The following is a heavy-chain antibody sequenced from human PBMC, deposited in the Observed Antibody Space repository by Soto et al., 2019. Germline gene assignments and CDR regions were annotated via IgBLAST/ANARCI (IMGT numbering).Heavy chain of an antibody. V-gene: IGHV3-30*03. J-gene: IGHJ4*02. CDR1: GFTFSSYG. CDR2: ISYDGSNK. CDR3: ASVLDITMIVDY. D-gene: IGHD3-22*01. Sequence: GGSLRLSCAASGFTFSSYGMHWVRQAPGKGLEWVAVISYDGSNKYYADSVKGRFTISRDNSKNTLYLQMNSLRAEDTAVYYCASVLDITMIVDYWGQGTLVTVSS.